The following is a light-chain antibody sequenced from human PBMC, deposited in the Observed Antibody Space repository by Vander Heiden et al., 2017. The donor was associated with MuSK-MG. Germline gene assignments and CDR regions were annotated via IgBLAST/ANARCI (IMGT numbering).Light chain of an antibody. J-gene: IGKJ1*01. V-gene: IGKV1-39*01. Sequence: DIQMTQSPSSLSASVGDRVTITCRTSQSISSYLNWYRQKPGRAPELLIFAASSLQSGVPSRFSGSGSGTDFTLSIDSLQSEDFATYFCQQCFSTPWTFGQGTKVEIK. CDR3: QQCFSTPWT. CDR2: AAS. CDR1: QSISSY.